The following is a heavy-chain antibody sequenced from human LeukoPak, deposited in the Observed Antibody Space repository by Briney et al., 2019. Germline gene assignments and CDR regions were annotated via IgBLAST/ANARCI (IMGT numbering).Heavy chain of an antibody. CDR1: GFTVSSNY. J-gene: IGHJ4*02. Sequence: GGSLRLSCAASGFTVSSNYMSWVRQAPGKGLERVSLIYTGGSTYYADSVKGRFTISRDNSKNTLYLQMNSLRAEDTAVYYCAKDRAMYYFDYWGQGTLVTVSS. CDR2: IYTGGST. D-gene: IGHD3-10*01. V-gene: IGHV3-53*01. CDR3: AKDRAMYYFDY.